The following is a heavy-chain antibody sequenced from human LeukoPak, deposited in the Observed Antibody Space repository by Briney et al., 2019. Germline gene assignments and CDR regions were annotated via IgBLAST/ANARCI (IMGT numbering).Heavy chain of an antibody. Sequence: SGGSLRLSCAASGFTFSSYAMDSVRQAPGKGLEYVSAISSNRGSTYYAHSVKGRFTIYRHNPKNTVYLQMGSLRAEDMAVYYCASESGSTGYFDYWGQGTLVTVSS. V-gene: IGHV3-64*01. CDR1: GFTFSSYA. CDR2: ISSNRGST. CDR3: ASESGSTGYFDY. D-gene: IGHD1-7*01. J-gene: IGHJ4*02.